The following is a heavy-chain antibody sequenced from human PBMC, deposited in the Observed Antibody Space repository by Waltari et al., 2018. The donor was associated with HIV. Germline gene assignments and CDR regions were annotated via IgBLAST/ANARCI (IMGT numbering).Heavy chain of an antibody. CDR3: ARNGYGRAGKGVRYLDY. Sequence: QVQLQESGPGLVKPSGTLSLTCAVSGGSISSSNWWSWVRQPPGKGLEWIGEIYHSGNTNYNPSLKSRVTISVDKSKNQFSLKLSSVTAADTAVYYCARNGYGRAGKGVRYLDYWGQGTLVTVSS. J-gene: IGHJ4*02. D-gene: IGHD5-18*01. V-gene: IGHV4-4*02. CDR1: GGSISSSNW. CDR2: IYHSGNT.